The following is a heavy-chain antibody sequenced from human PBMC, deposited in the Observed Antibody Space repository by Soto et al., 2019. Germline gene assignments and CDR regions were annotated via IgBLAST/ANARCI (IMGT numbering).Heavy chain of an antibody. J-gene: IGHJ4*02. V-gene: IGHV1-3*01. D-gene: IGHD6-19*01. Sequence: ASVKVSCKTSGYTFTSYAIHWVRQAPGQRLEWMGRINADNGDTKYSQKFSGRVTITRDTSANTAFMELSSLRSEDTAMYYCARHSVALIAVGYFDYWGQGTLVTVSS. CDR2: INADNGDT. CDR3: ARHSVALIAVGYFDY. CDR1: GYTFTSYA.